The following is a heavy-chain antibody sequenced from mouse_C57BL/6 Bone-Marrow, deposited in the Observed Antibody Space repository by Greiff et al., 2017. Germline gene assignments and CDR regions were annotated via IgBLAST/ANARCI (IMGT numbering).Heavy chain of an antibody. Sequence: VQLQQSGAELVKPGASVKLSCKASGYTFTSYWMQWVKQRPGQGLEWIGEIDPSDSYPNYNQKFKGKATLTVDTSSSTAYMQLSSLTSEDSAVYYCARFGLGSDYWGQGTTLTVSS. CDR3: ARFGLGSDY. CDR2: IDPSDSYP. J-gene: IGHJ2*01. V-gene: IGHV1-50*01. CDR1: GYTFTSYW. D-gene: IGHD3-3*01.